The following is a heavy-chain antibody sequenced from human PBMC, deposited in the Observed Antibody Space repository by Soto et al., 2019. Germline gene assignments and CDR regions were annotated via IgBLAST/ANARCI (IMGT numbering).Heavy chain of an antibody. D-gene: IGHD3-22*01. CDR2: ISAYNGNT. V-gene: IGHV1-18*04. CDR1: VDAFTVYG. CDR3: ARYSRGYYYWFGRSYFEY. J-gene: IGHJ4*02. Sequence: SVKDSCRASVDAFTVYGMIFVRQAPGQGLEWMGWISAYNGNTNYAQKLQGRVNMTTDTSTSKAYMELRSLRYDDTAVYYCARYSRGYYYWFGRSYFEYWGQGTLVTVSS.